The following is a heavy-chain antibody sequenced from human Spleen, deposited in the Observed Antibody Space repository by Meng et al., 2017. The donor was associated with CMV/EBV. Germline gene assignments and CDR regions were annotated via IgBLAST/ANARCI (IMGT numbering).Heavy chain of an antibody. Sequence: SCAASGFIFDDYSMHWVRQIPGKGLEWVSLISWDGGSRYYADSVKGRITISRDNRKNSLYLQMNRLKTEDTAYYYCARGPRGEIYFDYWGQGALVTVSS. CDR2: ISWDGGSR. CDR1: GFIFDDYS. J-gene: IGHJ4*02. CDR3: ARGPRGEIYFDY. V-gene: IGHV3-43*01. D-gene: IGHD5-24*01.